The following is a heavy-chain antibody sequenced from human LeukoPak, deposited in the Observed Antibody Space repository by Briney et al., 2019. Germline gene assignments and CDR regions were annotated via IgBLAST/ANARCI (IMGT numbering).Heavy chain of an antibody. CDR1: GYSFGAHD. CDR2: IIPLFGTT. V-gene: IGHV1-69*13. D-gene: IGHD3-10*01. J-gene: IGHJ4*02. CDR3: ARALTYYYGSGSFVHFDS. Sequence: ASVRVSCKASGYSFGAHDINWVRQAPGQGLEWMGGIIPLFGTTNYAQKFQGRVTITADESTNTAYMELSSLRSEDTAFYYCARALTYYYGSGSFVHFDSWGQGTLVTVSS.